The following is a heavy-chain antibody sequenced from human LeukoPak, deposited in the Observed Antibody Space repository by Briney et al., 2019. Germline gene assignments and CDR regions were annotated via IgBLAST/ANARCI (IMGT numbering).Heavy chain of an antibody. J-gene: IGHJ5*02. Sequence: SETLSLTCTVSGDSISSYYWSWIRQPPGKGLEWIGEINHSGSTNYNPSLKSRVTISVDTSKNQFSLKLSSVTAADTAVYYCARAPGYSSSSGGLDPWGQGTLVTVSS. D-gene: IGHD6-6*01. CDR3: ARAPGYSSSSGGLDP. CDR2: INHSGST. V-gene: IGHV4-34*01. CDR1: GDSISSYY.